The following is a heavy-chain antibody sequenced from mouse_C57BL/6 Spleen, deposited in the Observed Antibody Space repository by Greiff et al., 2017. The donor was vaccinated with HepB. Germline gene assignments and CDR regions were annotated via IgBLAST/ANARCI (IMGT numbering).Heavy chain of an antibody. CDR1: GYTFTSYW. CDR3: TIGKGVYFDY. Sequence: VQLQQPGAELVRPGSSVKLSCKASGYTFTSYWMDWVKHRPGQGLEWIGNIYPSDSETHYNQKFKDKATLTVDKSSSTAYMQLSSLTSEDSAVYYCTIGKGVYFDYWGQGTTLTVSS. V-gene: IGHV1-61*01. D-gene: IGHD3-1*01. J-gene: IGHJ2*01. CDR2: IYPSDSET.